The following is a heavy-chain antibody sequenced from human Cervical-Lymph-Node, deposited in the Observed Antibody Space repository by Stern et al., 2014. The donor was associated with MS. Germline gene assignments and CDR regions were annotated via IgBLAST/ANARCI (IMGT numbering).Heavy chain of an antibody. D-gene: IGHD4-11*01. CDR3: ARSYGNHNLYYYGMDV. V-gene: IGHV1-2*06. CDR1: GYTFTDYY. Sequence: VQLVESGAEVKKPGASVKVSCKASGYTFTDYYMHWVRQAPGQGLEWVGRINPSSGDTNSAQEFRGRVAMTTDTSINTAYLELSRLTSDDTAVYFCARSYGNHNLYYYGMDVWGQGTTVTVSS. CDR2: INPSSGDT. J-gene: IGHJ6*02.